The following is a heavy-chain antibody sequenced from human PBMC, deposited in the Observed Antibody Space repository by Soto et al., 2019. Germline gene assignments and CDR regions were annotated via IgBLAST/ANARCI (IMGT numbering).Heavy chain of an antibody. D-gene: IGHD5-12*01. V-gene: IGHV1-18*04. CDR2: ISAYNGNT. CDR3: ARDHIGHSGYDRLYYFDY. CDR1: GYTFTSYG. Sequence: ASVKVSCKASGYTFTSYGISWVRQAPGQGLEWMGWISAYNGNTNYAQKLQGRVTMTTDTSTSTAYMELRSLRSDDTAVYYCARDHIGHSGYDRLYYFDYWGQGTLVTVSS. J-gene: IGHJ4*02.